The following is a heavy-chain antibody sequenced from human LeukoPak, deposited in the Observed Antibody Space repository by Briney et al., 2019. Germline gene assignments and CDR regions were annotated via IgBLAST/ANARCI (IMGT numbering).Heavy chain of an antibody. V-gene: IGHV3-21*01. D-gene: IGHD2-15*01. CDR1: GFIFSDYS. CDR2: ISSDSGYI. CDR3: TRVHCSGRGCFQRYDGFHI. J-gene: IGHJ3*02. Sequence: GGSLRLSCAASGFIFSDYSMNWVRQAPGKGLEWVSSISSDSGYIYYADSVRGRFTVSRDNAKSSLFLQMNSLRDDDTAVYYCTRVHCSGRGCFQRYDGFHIWGQGTVVTVSS.